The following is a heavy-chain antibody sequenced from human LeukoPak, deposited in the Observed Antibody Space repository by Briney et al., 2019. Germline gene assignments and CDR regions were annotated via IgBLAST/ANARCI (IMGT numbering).Heavy chain of an antibody. Sequence: VASVKVSCKASGGTFSSYAISWVRQAPGQGLEWMGGIIPIFGTANYAQKFQGRVTITADESTSTAYMELSSLRSEDTAVYYCAGPYTAMVPAGFDYWGQGTLVTVSS. CDR3: AGPYTAMVPAGFDY. CDR2: IIPIFGTA. J-gene: IGHJ4*02. D-gene: IGHD5-18*01. CDR1: GGTFSSYA. V-gene: IGHV1-69*01.